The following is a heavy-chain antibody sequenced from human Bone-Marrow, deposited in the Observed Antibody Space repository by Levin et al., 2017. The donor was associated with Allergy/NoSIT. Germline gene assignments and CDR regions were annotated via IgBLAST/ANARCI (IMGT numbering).Heavy chain of an antibody. CDR1: GFTVSSNY. Sequence: PGGSLRLSCAASGFTVSSNYMSWVRQAPGKGLEWVSVIYSGGSTYYADSVKGRFTISRDNSKNTLYLQMNSLRAEDTAVYYCARDGPIRNDFWSGYYPRQRLYDYYGMDVWGQGTTVTVSS. CDR3: ARDGPIRNDFWSGYYPRQRLYDYYGMDV. D-gene: IGHD3-3*01. CDR2: IYSGGST. V-gene: IGHV3-66*01. J-gene: IGHJ6*02.